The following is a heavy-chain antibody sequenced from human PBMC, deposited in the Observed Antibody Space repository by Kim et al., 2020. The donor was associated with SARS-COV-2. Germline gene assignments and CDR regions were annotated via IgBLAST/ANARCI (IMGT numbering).Heavy chain of an antibody. D-gene: IGHD4-17*01. J-gene: IGHJ3*02. V-gene: IGHV3-33*01. Sequence: GGSLRLSCAASGFTFSSYGMHWVRQAPGKGLEWVAVIWYDGSNKYYADSVKGRFTISRDNSKNTLYLQMNSLRAEDTAVYYCARDRSPIRFDAFDIWGQGTMVTVSS. CDR2: IWYDGSNK. CDR1: GFTFSSYG. CDR3: ARDRSPIRFDAFDI.